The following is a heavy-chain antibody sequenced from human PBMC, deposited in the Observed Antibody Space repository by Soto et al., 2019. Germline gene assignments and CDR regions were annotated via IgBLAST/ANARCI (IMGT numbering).Heavy chain of an antibody. CDR1: GFTFRDYW. CDR2: IKGDGSET. J-gene: IGHJ4*02. Sequence: EVKLVESGGGLVQPGGSLRLSCAASGFTFRDYWMSWVRQAPGKGLEWVGNIKGDGSETHYVDSVKGRFTISSDNAENSIYLQMNNLRAEDTAMYYCARDPVTSDWGQGTLVTVSS. V-gene: IGHV3-7*03. CDR3: ARDPVTSD.